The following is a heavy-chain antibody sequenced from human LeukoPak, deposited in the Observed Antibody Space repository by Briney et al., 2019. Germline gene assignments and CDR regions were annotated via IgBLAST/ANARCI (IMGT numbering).Heavy chain of an antibody. CDR1: VGSITSYY. V-gene: IGHV4-59*01. D-gene: IGHD3-10*01. J-gene: IGHJ5*02. Sequence: SETLSLTRTVSVGSITSYYWSWIRQPPGKGLEWMGYIYYSGRTNYNPSLKRRATTSVDTSNNQSSLKLSSVTAADTAVYYCARGGVNYKIAGPWGQGALVTVSS. CDR3: ARGGVNYKIAGP. CDR2: IYYSGRT.